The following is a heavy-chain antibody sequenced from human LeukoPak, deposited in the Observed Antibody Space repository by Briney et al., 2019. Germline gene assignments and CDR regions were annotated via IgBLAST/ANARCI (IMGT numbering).Heavy chain of an antibody. J-gene: IGHJ4*02. CDR1: GFTFSGFA. Sequence: GGSLRLYCAASGFTFSGFAWVWPPPAQGRGREGVSIIGDRGETTYYADSVKGRFTTSRDNSKTTLYLQMNSLRAEDSALYHCTKGVAYSGNNQPFDYWGLGTLVTVSS. CDR2: IGDRGETT. CDR3: TKGVAYSGNNQPFDY. D-gene: IGHD4-23*01. V-gene: IGHV3-23*01.